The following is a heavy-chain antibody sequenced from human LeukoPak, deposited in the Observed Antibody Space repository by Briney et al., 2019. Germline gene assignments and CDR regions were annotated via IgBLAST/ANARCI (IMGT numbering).Heavy chain of an antibody. CDR3: ARGGGSGSYYKRELDY. D-gene: IGHD3-10*01. CDR1: GITFSNSW. V-gene: IGHV3-7*01. J-gene: IGHJ4*02. Sequence: GGSLRLSCAASGITFSNSWMCWVRQAPGKGLEWVANIKEGGSEKYYVNSVKGRFTISRDNAKNSLYLQMNSLRAEDTAVYYCARGGGSGSYYKRELDYWGREPWSPSPQ. CDR2: IKEGGSEK.